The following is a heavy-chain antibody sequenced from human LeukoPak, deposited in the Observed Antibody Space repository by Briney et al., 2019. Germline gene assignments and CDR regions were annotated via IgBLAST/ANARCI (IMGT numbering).Heavy chain of an antibody. J-gene: IGHJ6*02. Sequence: GGSLRLSCAASGFTFSSYWMSWVRQAPGKGLEWVANIKQDGSEKYYVDSVKGRFTISRDNAKNSLHLQMNSLRAEDTAVYYCARDEIVVVPAAIEYYYYYYGMDVWGQGTTVTVSS. CDR3: ARDEIVVVPAAIEYYYYYYGMDV. D-gene: IGHD2-2*01. V-gene: IGHV3-7*01. CDR2: IKQDGSEK. CDR1: GFTFSSYW.